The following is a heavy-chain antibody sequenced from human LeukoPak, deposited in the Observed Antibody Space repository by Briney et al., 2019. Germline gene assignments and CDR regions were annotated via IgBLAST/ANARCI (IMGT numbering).Heavy chain of an antibody. Sequence: SETLSLTCAVYGGSFSGYYWSWIRQPPGKGLEWIGEINHSGSTNYNPSLKSRVTISVDTSKNQFSLKLSSVTAADTAVYYCARSRWGILYKPHWFDPWGQGTLVTVSS. D-gene: IGHD2-8*01. CDR2: INHSGST. CDR1: GGSFSGYY. CDR3: ARSRWGILYKPHWFDP. J-gene: IGHJ5*02. V-gene: IGHV4-34*01.